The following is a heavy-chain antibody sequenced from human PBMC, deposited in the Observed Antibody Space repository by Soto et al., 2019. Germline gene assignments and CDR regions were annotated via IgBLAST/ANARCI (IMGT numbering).Heavy chain of an antibody. CDR1: GFTFSGRS. V-gene: IGHV3-64D*08. CDR3: IRGFYGLDV. J-gene: IGHJ6*02. CDR2: VSPNGNDK. Sequence: EVQLVESGGGLVQPGGSLRLSCSASGFTFSGRSMHWVRQAPGKGLEYVSGVSPNGNDKYYTDSVKGRFTISRDNSTNTLHLQMSSLRPEDTALFYCIRGFYGLDVWGQGTTVTVSS.